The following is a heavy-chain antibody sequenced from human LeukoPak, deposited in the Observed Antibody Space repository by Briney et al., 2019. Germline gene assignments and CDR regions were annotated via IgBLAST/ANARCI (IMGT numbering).Heavy chain of an antibody. CDR2: IKHTGGT. Sequence: SETLSLTCAVYGRSFSSYYWSWIRQPPGKGLEWIGEIKHTGGTNYNPALRSRVTISLDTSKNQFSLRLSSVTAADTAVYYCAPIFGDYSDFDSWGQGTLVTVSS. CDR1: GRSFSSYY. CDR3: APIFGDYSDFDS. D-gene: IGHD4-17*01. J-gene: IGHJ4*01. V-gene: IGHV4-34*01.